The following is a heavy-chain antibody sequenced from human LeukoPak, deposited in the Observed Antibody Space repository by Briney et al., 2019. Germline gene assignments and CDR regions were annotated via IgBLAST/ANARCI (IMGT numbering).Heavy chain of an antibody. V-gene: IGHV5-51*01. D-gene: IGHD2-2*01. CDR3: ARLRAPGGMPDAFDV. Sequence: GESLKISCKCSGYDFTDYWIGWVRQMPGKGLQWMGIIYPGDSDTRYSPSFEGQVTISADKSISTAYLQWSSLRASETAVYYCARLRAPGGMPDAFDVWGQGTMVTVSS. CDR1: GYDFTDYW. CDR2: IYPGDSDT. J-gene: IGHJ3*01.